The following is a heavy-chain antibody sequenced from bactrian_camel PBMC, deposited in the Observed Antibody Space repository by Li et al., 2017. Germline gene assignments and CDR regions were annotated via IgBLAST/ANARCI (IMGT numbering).Heavy chain of an antibody. D-gene: IGHD6*01. CDR1: STVTYDYYR. J-gene: IGHJ7*01. Sequence: VQLVESGGGSVQAGGSLTLSCAASSTVTYDYYRLAWFRQVPGKEREGVAAIYPASRSTHYADSVKGRFTISRDNAKNTVYLQMNDLEPEDTAMYYCATLMVEGSCAVVTAMDDWGKAPRSPSP. V-gene: IGHV3S63*01. CDR2: IYPASRST.